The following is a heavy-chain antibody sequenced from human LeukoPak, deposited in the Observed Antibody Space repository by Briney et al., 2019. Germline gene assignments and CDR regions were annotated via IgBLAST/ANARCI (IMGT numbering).Heavy chain of an antibody. J-gene: IGHJ4*02. Sequence: SETLSLTCAVYGGSFSGYYWSWIRQPPGKGLGWIGEINHSGSTNYNPSLKSRVTISVDTSKNQFSLKLSSVTAADTAVYYCARGSRWLYYFDYWGQGTLVTVSS. D-gene: IGHD3-22*01. CDR2: INHSGST. CDR3: ARGSRWLYYFDY. CDR1: GGSFSGYY. V-gene: IGHV4-34*01.